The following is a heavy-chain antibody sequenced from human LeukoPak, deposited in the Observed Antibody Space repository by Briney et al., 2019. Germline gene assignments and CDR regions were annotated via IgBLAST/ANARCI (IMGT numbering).Heavy chain of an antibody. J-gene: IGHJ5*02. D-gene: IGHD6-25*01. CDR1: GGSFSGYY. V-gene: IGHV4-31*11. CDR3: ARDQREAWFDP. CDR2: IYYSGST. Sequence: SETLSLTCAVYGGSFSGYYWSWIRQHPGKGLEWIGYIYYSGSTYYNPSLKSRVTISVDTSKNQFSLKLSSVTAADTAVYYCARDQREAWFDPWGQGTLVTVSS.